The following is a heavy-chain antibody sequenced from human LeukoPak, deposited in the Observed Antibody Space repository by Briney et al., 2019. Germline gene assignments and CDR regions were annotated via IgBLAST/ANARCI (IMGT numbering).Heavy chain of an antibody. CDR3: AKDRDSSSWLNWFDP. J-gene: IGHJ5*02. V-gene: IGHV3-30*18. Sequence: GGSLRLSCAASGFTFSSYGMHWVRQAPGKGLEWVAVISYDGSNKYYADSVKGRFTISRDNSKNTLCLQMNSLRAEDTAVYYCAKDRDSSSWLNWFDPWGQGTLVTVSS. CDR1: GFTFSSYG. D-gene: IGHD6-13*01. CDR2: ISYDGSNK.